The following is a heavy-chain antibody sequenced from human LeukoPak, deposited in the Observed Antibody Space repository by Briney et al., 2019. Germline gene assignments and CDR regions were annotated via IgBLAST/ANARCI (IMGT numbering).Heavy chain of an antibody. V-gene: IGHV1-69*04. D-gene: IGHD6-13*01. Sequence: PSASVKVSCKASGGTFSSYAISWVRQAPGQGLEWMGRIIPILGIANYAQKFQGRVTITADKSTSTAYMELSSLRSEDTAVYYCARGTVGTAAAGTFDYWGQGTLVTVSS. CDR3: ARGTVGTAAAGTFDY. J-gene: IGHJ4*02. CDR1: GGTFSSYA. CDR2: IIPILGIA.